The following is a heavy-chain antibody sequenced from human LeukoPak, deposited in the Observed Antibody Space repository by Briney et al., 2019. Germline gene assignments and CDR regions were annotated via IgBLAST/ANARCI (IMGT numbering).Heavy chain of an antibody. Sequence: SETLSLTCTVSGGSISSSSYYWGWIRQPPGKGLEWIGEINHSGSTNYNPSVKSRVTISVDTSKNQFSLKLSSVTAADTAVYYCARTGPFTMVRGSYKGRYYYYMDVWGKGTTVTISS. D-gene: IGHD3-10*01. CDR1: GGSISSSSYY. V-gene: IGHV4-39*07. CDR2: INHSGST. J-gene: IGHJ6*03. CDR3: ARTGPFTMVRGSYKGRYYYYMDV.